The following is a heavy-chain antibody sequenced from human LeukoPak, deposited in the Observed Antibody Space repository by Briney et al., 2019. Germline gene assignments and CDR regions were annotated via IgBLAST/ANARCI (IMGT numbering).Heavy chain of an antibody. CDR3: AKVRYGTFNWFDP. V-gene: IGHV4-4*07. CDR2: IYSTGTT. D-gene: IGHD2/OR15-2a*01. CDR1: GDSINNYY. Sequence: PSETLSLTCTVSGDSINNYYWSWIRQPAGKGLEWIGRIYSTGTTNYNPSLKSRVTMSVDTSKNQFSLKLGSVTAADTAVYYCAKVRYGTFNWFDPWGQGTLVTVSS. J-gene: IGHJ5*02.